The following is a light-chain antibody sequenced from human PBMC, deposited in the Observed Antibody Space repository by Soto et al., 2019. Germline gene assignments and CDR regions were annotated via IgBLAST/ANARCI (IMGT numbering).Light chain of an antibody. V-gene: IGKV3-20*01. Sequence: DIVLTQSPGTLSLSQGERATLSCRAGQSVSSSYLAWYQQKPGQAPRLLIYGVSSLESGVPSRVSGSGSGTEFTLTISSLQPDDFATYYCQQYNTFWTFGPGTKVDIK. J-gene: IGKJ1*01. CDR3: QQYNTFWT. CDR2: GVS. CDR1: QSVSSSY.